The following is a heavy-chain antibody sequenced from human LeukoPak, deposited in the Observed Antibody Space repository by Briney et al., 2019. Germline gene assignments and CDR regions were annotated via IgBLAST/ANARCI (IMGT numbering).Heavy chain of an antibody. Sequence: ASVKVPCKASGYTFTGYYMHWVRQAPGQGLEWMGWINPNSGGTNYAQKFQGRVTMTRDTSISTAYMELSRLRSDDTAVYYCARDFQAGLQSPWYFDYWGQGTLVTVSS. CDR3: ARDFQAGLQSPWYFDY. CDR2: INPNSGGT. V-gene: IGHV1-2*02. J-gene: IGHJ4*02. D-gene: IGHD5-24*01. CDR1: GYTFTGYY.